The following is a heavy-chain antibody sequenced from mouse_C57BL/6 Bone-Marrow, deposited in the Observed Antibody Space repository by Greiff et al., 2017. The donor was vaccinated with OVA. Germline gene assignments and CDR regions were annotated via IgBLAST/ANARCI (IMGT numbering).Heavy chain of an antibody. V-gene: IGHV1-26*01. CDR2: INPNNGGT. J-gene: IGHJ4*01. D-gene: IGHD1-1*01. CDR3: ARRPYGSGYYYAMDY. CDR1: GYTFTDYY. Sequence: VQLQQSGPELVKPGASVKISCKASGYTFTDYYMNWVKQSHGKSLEWIGDINPNNGGTSYNQKFKGKATLTVDKSSSTAYMELRSLTSEDSAVYYCARRPYGSGYYYAMDYWGQGTSVTVSS.